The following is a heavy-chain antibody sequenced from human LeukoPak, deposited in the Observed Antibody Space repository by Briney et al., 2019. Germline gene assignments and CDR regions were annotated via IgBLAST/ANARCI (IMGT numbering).Heavy chain of an antibody. V-gene: IGHV3-23*01. CDR2: IDYSGGSS. Sequence: GGSLRLSCAASAFTFSTYGMHWVRQAPGKGLEWVSSIDYSGGSSYYADSVKGRFTISRDDSKNTLYLQLNSLRAEDTAVYYCAKVTGRQQLIELFDYWGQGTLVTVSS. J-gene: IGHJ4*02. CDR3: AKVTGRQQLIELFDY. CDR1: AFTFSTYG. D-gene: IGHD3-10*01.